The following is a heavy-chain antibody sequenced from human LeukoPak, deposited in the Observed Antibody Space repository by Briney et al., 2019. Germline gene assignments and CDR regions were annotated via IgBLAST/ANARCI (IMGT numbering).Heavy chain of an antibody. V-gene: IGHV4-59*08. D-gene: IGHD4-17*01. CDR2: IYYIGTT. CDR3: ARTADYGYFDY. J-gene: IGHJ4*02. CDR1: GGSISSFY. Sequence: KPSETLSLTCTVSGGSISSFYWSWIRQPPGKGLEWVGYIYYIGTTNYNPSLNSRLTISVDTSKNQFSLRLNSVTAADTAVYYCARTADYGYFDYWGQGILVTVSS.